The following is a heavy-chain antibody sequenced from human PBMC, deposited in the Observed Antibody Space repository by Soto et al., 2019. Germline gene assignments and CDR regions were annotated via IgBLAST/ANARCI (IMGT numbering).Heavy chain of an antibody. Sequence: SSETLSLTCAAYGGSFSGYYWSWIRQPPGKGLEWIGEINHSGSTNYNPSLKSRVTISVDTSKNQFSLKLSSVTAADTAVYYCARWVGAFMGHYYYYGMDVWGQGTTVTVSS. CDR2: INHSGST. D-gene: IGHD3-10*01. V-gene: IGHV4-34*01. CDR1: GGSFSGYY. CDR3: ARWVGAFMGHYYYYGMDV. J-gene: IGHJ6*02.